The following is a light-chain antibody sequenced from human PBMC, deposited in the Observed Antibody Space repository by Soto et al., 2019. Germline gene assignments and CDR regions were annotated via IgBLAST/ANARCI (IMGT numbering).Light chain of an antibody. J-gene: IGKJ1*01. CDR1: HNIDTY. CDR3: QQYNSYRWT. CDR2: AAS. Sequence: IQMTQSPSSLSASVGDRVTITCRASHNIDTYLNWYQQKPGKAPILLIYAASSLQSGVPSRFSGSGSGTEFTLTISSLQPDDFATYYCQQYNSYRWTFGQGTRVEIK. V-gene: IGKV1-5*01.